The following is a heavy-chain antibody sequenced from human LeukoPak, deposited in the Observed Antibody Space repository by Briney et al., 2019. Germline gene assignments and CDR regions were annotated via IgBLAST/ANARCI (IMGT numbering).Heavy chain of an antibody. J-gene: IGHJ4*02. CDR1: GYTFTGYY. Sequence: ASVKVSCKASGYTFTGYYMHWVRQAPGQGLELMAWINPHSGGTHYAQKFEGRVTLTRDTSISTVYMELSRLRSDDTAVYYCARDGSLDYWGQGTLVSVPS. CDR2: INPHSGGT. V-gene: IGHV1-2*02. CDR3: ARDGSLDY.